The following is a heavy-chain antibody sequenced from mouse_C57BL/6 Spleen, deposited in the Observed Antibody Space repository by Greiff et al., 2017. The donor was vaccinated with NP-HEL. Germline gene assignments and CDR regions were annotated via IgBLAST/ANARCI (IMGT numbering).Heavy chain of an antibody. CDR3: ARVRYYGSSSRYWYFDV. Sequence: QVQLKESGAELVKPGASVKISCKASGYAFSSYWMNWVKQRPGTGLERIGQIYPGDGDTNYNGKFKGKATLTADKSSSTAYMQLSSLTSEDSAVYFCARVRYYGSSSRYWYFDVWGTGTTVTVSS. D-gene: IGHD1-1*01. CDR2: IYPGDGDT. J-gene: IGHJ1*03. CDR1: GYAFSSYW. V-gene: IGHV1-80*01.